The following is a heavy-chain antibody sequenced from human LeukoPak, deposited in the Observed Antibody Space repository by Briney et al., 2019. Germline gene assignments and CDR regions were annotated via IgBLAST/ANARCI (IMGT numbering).Heavy chain of an antibody. D-gene: IGHD3-9*01. Sequence: PSETLSRTCTVSGGSISSYYWGWIRQPPGKGLEWIGYIYYTRSTPYNPSLKSRVTISVDTFKNQFSLKLSSVTAADTGVYYCARVRYSDVLTGYYGDGYFDSWGQGTLVTVSS. J-gene: IGHJ4*02. CDR3: ARVRYSDVLTGYYGDGYFDS. CDR2: IYYTRST. V-gene: IGHV4-59*01. CDR1: GGSISSYY.